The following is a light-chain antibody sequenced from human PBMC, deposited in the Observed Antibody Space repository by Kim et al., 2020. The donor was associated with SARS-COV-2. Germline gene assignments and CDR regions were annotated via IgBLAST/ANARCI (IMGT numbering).Light chain of an antibody. CDR3: QAYDNILSGPL. CDR1: SSNIGAGYD. Sequence: QTVTISCTGSSSNIGAGYDVQWYQQLPGAAPNVLMYATTQRPSGVPDRISGAKSGTSASLTINGLQAEDEANYYCQAYDNILSGPLFGGGTKVTVL. J-gene: IGLJ2*01. CDR2: ATT. V-gene: IGLV1-40*01.